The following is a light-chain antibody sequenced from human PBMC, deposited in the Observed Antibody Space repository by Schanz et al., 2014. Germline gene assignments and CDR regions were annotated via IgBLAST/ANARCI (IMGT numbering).Light chain of an antibody. J-gene: IGKJ3*01. Sequence: EIVLTQSPGTLSLSPGERATLSCRASQSVSSSYLAWYQQKPGQAPRLLIYDASSRATGIPDRFSATESGTDFTLTISSLQHEDFGTYYCQQTYSTPTFGPGTQVDIK. V-gene: IGKV3-20*01. CDR3: QQTYSTPT. CDR1: QSVSSSY. CDR2: DAS.